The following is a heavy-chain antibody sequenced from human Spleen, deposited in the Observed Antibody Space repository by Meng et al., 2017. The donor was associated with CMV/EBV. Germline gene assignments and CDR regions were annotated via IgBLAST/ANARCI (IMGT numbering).Heavy chain of an antibody. J-gene: IGHJ4*02. Sequence: GESLKISCAASGFTFSNAWMSWVRLAPGKGLEWVGRVKSRTDGGTTDYAASVKGRFTISRDDSRKTLYLQMKSLKTEDTAMYFCSTHGRRRLLEWFDYWGQGTLVTVSS. V-gene: IGHV3-15*01. CDR3: STHGRRRLLEWFDY. CDR1: GFTFSNAW. D-gene: IGHD3-3*01. CDR2: VKSRTDGGTT.